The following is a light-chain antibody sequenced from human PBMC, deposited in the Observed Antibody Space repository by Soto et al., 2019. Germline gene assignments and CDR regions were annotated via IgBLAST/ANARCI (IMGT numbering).Light chain of an antibody. CDR3: SSYTSGSTLVV. J-gene: IGLJ2*01. CDR2: DVS. V-gene: IGLV2-14*01. CDR1: SSDVGGYNY. Sequence: QSVLTQPASVSGSPGQSITISCTGTSSDVGGYNYVSWYQQHPGKAPKLMIYDVSNRPSGVSNRFSGSKSGNTASLTISGLQAEDEADYYCSSYTSGSTLVVFGGGTKLIVL.